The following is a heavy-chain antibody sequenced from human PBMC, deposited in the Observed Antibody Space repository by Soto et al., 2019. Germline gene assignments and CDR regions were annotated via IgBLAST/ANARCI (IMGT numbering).Heavy chain of an antibody. J-gene: IGHJ4*02. D-gene: IGHD2-21*02. CDR2: INPSVGST. V-gene: IGHV1-46*01. CDR3: ARGNASGTARSLFDY. CDR1: GDTFSSYY. Sequence: ASVKVSCKASGDTFSSYYLHWVRQAPGQGLEWMGIINPSVGSTNYPQKFMGRITLTRDTSTNTIYMELTSLRSEDTGIYYCARGNASGTARSLFDYWAQGSLVPVSS.